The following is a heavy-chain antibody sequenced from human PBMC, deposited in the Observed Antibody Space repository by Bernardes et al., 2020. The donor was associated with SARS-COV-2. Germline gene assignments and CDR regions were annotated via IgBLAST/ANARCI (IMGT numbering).Heavy chain of an antibody. D-gene: IGHD2-21*02. Sequence: ALVKVSCKASGYTFTDYFIHWVRQAPGQRLEWMGWINSNTGGTNYVQKFQGRVTMTRDTSITTAYMELSWLGSDDTAIYYCARTRTTISTTGIPVDYWGQGTLVTVSS. J-gene: IGHJ4*02. CDR2: INSNTGGT. V-gene: IGHV1-2*02. CDR1: GYTFTDYF. CDR3: ARTRTTISTTGIPVDY.